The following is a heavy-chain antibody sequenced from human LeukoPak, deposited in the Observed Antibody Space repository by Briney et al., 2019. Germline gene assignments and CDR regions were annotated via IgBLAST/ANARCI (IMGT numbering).Heavy chain of an antibody. J-gene: IGHJ4*02. V-gene: IGHV4-31*03. Sequence: SETLSLTCTVSGGSISRGGYYWSWIRQHPGKGLEWIGYIYYSGSTYYNPSLKSRVTISVDTSKNQFSLKLSSVTAADTAVYYCARGALWGSYRYTYFDYWGQGTLVTVSS. D-gene: IGHD3-16*02. CDR1: GGSISRGGYY. CDR3: ARGALWGSYRYTYFDY. CDR2: IYYSGST.